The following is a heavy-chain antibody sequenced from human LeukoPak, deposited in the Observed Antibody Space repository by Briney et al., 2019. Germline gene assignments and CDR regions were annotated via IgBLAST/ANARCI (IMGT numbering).Heavy chain of an antibody. V-gene: IGHV3-23*01. D-gene: IGHD6-19*01. CDR1: GFTFSNYA. CDR3: AKAKRSGLKYYFDY. J-gene: IGHJ4*02. Sequence: PGGSLRLSCAASGFTFSNYAMSWVRQAPGKGLEWVSAISGSGGSTYYADSVKGRFTISRDNSKNTLYLQMNSLRAEDTAVYYCAKAKRSGLKYYFDYWGQGTLVTVSS. CDR2: ISGSGGST.